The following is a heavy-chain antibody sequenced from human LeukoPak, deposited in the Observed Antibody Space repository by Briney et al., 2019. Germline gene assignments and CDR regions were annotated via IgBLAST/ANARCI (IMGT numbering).Heavy chain of an antibody. J-gene: IGHJ5*02. V-gene: IGHV4-34*01. D-gene: IGHD2-15*01. Sequence: SETLSLTCAVHGGSFSGYYWTWIRQPPGKGLEWIGEINHSGSTNYNPSLKSRVTISVNTSKNQFSLKLSSVTAADTAVYFCARWWGFDPWGQGTLVTVSS. CDR2: INHSGST. CDR1: GGSFSGYY. CDR3: ARWWGFDP.